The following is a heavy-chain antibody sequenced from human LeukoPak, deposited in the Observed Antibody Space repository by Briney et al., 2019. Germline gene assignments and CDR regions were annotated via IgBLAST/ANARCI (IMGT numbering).Heavy chain of an antibody. D-gene: IGHD2-2*01. CDR1: GYTLTSYA. CDR2: INAGNGNT. V-gene: IGHV1-3*01. Sequence: ASVKVSCKASGYTLTSYAMHWVRQAPGQRLEWMGWINAGNGNTKYSQKFQGRVTITRDTSASTAYMELSSLRSEDTAVYYCARSGGTSSPIDYWGQRTLVTVSS. J-gene: IGHJ4*02. CDR3: ARSGGTSSPIDY.